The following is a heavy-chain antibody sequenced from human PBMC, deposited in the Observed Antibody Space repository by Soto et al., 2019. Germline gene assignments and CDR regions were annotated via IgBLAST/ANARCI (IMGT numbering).Heavy chain of an antibody. J-gene: IGHJ2*01. CDR3: ARKVLGSTSRPDWWYFDL. D-gene: IGHD2-2*01. CDR2: ISGGGDRT. V-gene: IGHV3-23*01. CDR1: GFTFINYA. Sequence: EVQLLESGGGLVQPGGSLRLSCVGSGFTFINYAMNWVRQTPGKGLEWVSTISGGGDRTFDADTVKGRFTISRDNSKNTVNLQMNRLRAVDTAVSYCARKVLGSTSRPDWWYFDLWGRGTLVTVSS.